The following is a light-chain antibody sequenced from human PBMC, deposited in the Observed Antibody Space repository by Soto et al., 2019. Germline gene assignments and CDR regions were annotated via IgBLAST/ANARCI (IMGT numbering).Light chain of an antibody. CDR2: GVS. J-gene: IGKJ4*01. CDR1: QSVSSY. CDR3: QQYNNWHPLT. Sequence: IVLTQSASPLSWSPGQRATLNSDASQSVSSYLAWCQQKPAQAPRLPLYGVSSRATDVPDRFSGSGSATDFTLTISRLEPEDFAVYYRQQYNNWHPLTFGGGTKVDIK. V-gene: IGKV3D-11*02.